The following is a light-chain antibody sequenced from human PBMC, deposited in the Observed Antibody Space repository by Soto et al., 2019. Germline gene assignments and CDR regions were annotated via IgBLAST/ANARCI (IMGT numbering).Light chain of an antibody. Sequence: EIVLTQFPGTLSLSPGERATLSCRASQSVGSNYLAWYQQRPGQPPNLLIFGASHRAPDIPDRFSGSGSGTDFTLTISRLEPEDFAVYYCQQYASSIQTFGQGTKVVIK. J-gene: IGKJ1*01. CDR2: GAS. CDR3: QQYASSIQT. CDR1: QSVGSNY. V-gene: IGKV3-20*01.